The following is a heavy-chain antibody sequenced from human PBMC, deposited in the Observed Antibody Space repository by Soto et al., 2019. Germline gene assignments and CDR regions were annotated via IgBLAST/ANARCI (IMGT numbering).Heavy chain of an antibody. CDR2: IYYSGST. J-gene: IGHJ4*02. CDR1: GGSISSYY. Sequence: PSETLSLTCTVSGGSISSYYWSWIRQPPGKGLEWIGYIYYSGSTNYNPSLKSRVTISVDTSKNQFSLKLSSVTAADTAVYYCAISTKAAAGTGEFDYWGQGTLVTVS. CDR3: AISTKAAAGTGEFDY. D-gene: IGHD6-13*01. V-gene: IGHV4-59*01.